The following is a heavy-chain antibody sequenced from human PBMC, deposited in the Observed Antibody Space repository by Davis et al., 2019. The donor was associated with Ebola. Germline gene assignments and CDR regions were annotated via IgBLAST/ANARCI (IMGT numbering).Heavy chain of an antibody. CDR3: AREDIVVVPAAATQDYYYYGMDV. CDR1: GFTFSSYG. V-gene: IGHV3-33*01. Sequence: PGGSLRLSCAASGFTFSSYGMHWVRQAPGKGLEWVAVIWYDGSNKYYADSVKGRFTLSRATSKNTLYLQMNSLRAEDTAVYYCAREDIVVVPAAATQDYYYYGMDVWGKGTTVTVSS. D-gene: IGHD2-2*01. CDR2: IWYDGSNK. J-gene: IGHJ6*04.